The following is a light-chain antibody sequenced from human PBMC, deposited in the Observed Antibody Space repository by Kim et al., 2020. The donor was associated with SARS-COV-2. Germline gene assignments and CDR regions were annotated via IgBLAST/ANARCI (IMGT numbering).Light chain of an antibody. J-gene: IGLJ3*02. CDR3: QVWDSGSDHGDWV. CDR1: NIGSKS. Sequence: SYELTQPPSVSVAPGKTARITCGGNNIGSKSVHWYQQKPGQAPVLVIYYDSARPSGIPERFSGSNSGNTASLTISRVEAGDEADYYCQVWDSGSDHGDWVFGGGTQLTVL. CDR2: YDS. V-gene: IGLV3-21*04.